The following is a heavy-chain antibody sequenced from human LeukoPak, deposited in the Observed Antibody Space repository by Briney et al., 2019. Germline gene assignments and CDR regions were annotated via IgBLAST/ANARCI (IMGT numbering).Heavy chain of an antibody. CDR2: ISSSSSTI. CDR3: ARDALMIVGATLPDY. J-gene: IGHJ4*02. D-gene: IGHD1-26*01. Sequence: PGGSLRLSCAASGFTFSSYSMNWVRQAPGKGLEWVSYISSSSSTIYYADSVKGRFTISRDNAKNSLYLQMNSLRAEDTAVYYCARDALMIVGATLPDYWGQGTLVTVSS. CDR1: GFTFSSYS. V-gene: IGHV3-48*01.